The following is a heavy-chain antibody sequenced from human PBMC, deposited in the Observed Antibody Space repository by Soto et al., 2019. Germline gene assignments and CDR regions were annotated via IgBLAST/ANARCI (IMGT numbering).Heavy chain of an antibody. CDR2: INHSGTV. CDR1: GGAFNGYY. V-gene: IGHV4-34*01. J-gene: IGHJ4*02. D-gene: IGHD3-10*01. CDR3: ARAGTALVRGSIGGFDY. Sequence: QVHLQQWGAGLLKPSETLSLTCAVNGGAFNGYYWTWIRQSPGKGLQWIGEINHSGTVDYNPSLKSRVTFSIDTSKKQFPLTLTSVTAADTALYYYARAGTALVRGSIGGFDYGGQGTLDTGSS.